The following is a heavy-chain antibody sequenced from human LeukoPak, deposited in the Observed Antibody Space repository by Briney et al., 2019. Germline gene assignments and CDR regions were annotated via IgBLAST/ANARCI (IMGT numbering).Heavy chain of an antibody. Sequence: ESGPTLVNPTQTLTLTCTFSGFSLSTSGMCVSWIRQPPGEALEWLARIDWDDDKYYSTSLKTRLTISKDTSKNQVVLTMTNMDPVDTATYYCARLRTGATHPYALDIWGQGTVVTVSS. CDR2: IDWDDDK. J-gene: IGHJ3*02. CDR1: GFSLSTSGMC. D-gene: IGHD7-27*01. V-gene: IGHV2-70*11. CDR3: ARLRTGATHPYALDI.